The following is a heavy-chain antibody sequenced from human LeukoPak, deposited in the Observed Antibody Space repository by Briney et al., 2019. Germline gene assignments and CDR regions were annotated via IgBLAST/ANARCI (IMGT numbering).Heavy chain of an antibody. CDR2: IYYSGST. CDR3: ARGSAAAGTYEIDY. Sequence: PSETLSLTCTVSGGSISSYYWSWIRQPPGKGLEWIGYIYYSGSTNYNPSLKSRVTISVDTSKNQFSLKLSSVTAADTAVYYCARGSAAAGTYEIDYWGQGTLVTDSS. V-gene: IGHV4-59*01. J-gene: IGHJ4*02. CDR1: GGSISSYY. D-gene: IGHD6-13*01.